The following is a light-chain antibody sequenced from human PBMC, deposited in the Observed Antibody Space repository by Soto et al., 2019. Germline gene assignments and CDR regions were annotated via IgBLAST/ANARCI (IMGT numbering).Light chain of an antibody. V-gene: IGKV3-20*01. Sequence: EIVLTQSPGTLSLSPGERATLSCRASQSVTSSSLAWYQQKPGQAPRLLVYGTSRSATGIPDRFSGSGSGTDFTLTISRLEPQDFAMYYCHQYGSSPLTFGGGTKVEIK. CDR2: GTS. CDR1: QSVTSSS. J-gene: IGKJ4*01. CDR3: HQYGSSPLT.